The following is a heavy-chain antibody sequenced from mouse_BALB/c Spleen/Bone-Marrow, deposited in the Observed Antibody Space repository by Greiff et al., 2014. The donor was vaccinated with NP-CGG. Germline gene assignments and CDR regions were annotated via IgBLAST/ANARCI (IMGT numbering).Heavy chain of an antibody. CDR2: ITGGGTT. Sequence: EVMLVESGGGLVKPGESLKFSCAASGITVSSYTMSWVRQTPEKRLEWVASITGGGTTYYPDSVKGRFTISRDNARNILYLQVSSLRSEDTAIYYCARHYGYVDAMDYWGQGTLVTVSS. V-gene: IGHV5-6-5*01. D-gene: IGHD1-2*01. J-gene: IGHJ4*01. CDR1: GITVSSYT. CDR3: ARHYGYVDAMDY.